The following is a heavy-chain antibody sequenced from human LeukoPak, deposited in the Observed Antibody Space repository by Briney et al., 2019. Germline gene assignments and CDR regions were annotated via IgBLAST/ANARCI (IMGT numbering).Heavy chain of an antibody. CDR1: GFTVITSY. CDR3: ARVGVGAVAGNYFDD. Sequence: GGSLRLSCAASGFTVITSYMTWVRQAPGKGLEWVAIIYSSGTTYYADSVKGRFTISRHSSWNTLYLQMNSLSSEDTAMYYCARVGVGAVAGNYFDDWGQGTMVTVSS. V-gene: IGHV3-53*04. D-gene: IGHD6-19*01. J-gene: IGHJ4*02. CDR2: IYSSGTT.